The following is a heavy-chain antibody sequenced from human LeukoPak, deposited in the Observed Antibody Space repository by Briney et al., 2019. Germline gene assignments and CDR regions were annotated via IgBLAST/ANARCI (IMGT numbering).Heavy chain of an antibody. D-gene: IGHD3-10*01. CDR1: GGSISSSSYY. Sequence: SETLSLTCTVSGGSISSSSYYWGWIRQPPGKGLEWIGRIYISGSGSTNYNPSLKSRVTMSVDTSRNQFSLRLNSVTAADTAVYYCAKSNGYGLVDIWGQGTMVTVSS. J-gene: IGHJ3*02. CDR3: AKSNGYGLVDI. V-gene: IGHV4-39*07. CDR2: IYISGSGST.